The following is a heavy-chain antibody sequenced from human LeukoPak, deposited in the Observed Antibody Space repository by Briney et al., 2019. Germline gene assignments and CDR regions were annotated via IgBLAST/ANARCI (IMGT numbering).Heavy chain of an antibody. CDR3: AKDQLSRGWSYFDY. CDR1: GFTFSNYV. J-gene: IGHJ4*02. CDR2: ISSDGSPK. D-gene: IGHD6-19*01. V-gene: IGHV3-33*06. Sequence: PGGSLRLSCAASGFTFSNYVMHWLRQAPGKGLEWVAIISSDGSPKSYGDSVKGRFSISRDNSKNTLYLEMNSLRAEDTAVYYCAKDQLSRGWSYFDYWGQGTLVTVSS.